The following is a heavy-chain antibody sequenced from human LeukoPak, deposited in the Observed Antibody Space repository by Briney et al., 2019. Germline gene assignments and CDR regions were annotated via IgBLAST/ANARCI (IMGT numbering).Heavy chain of an antibody. V-gene: IGHV4-61*01. CDR2: IYYSGST. J-gene: IGHJ4*02. CDR3: ARDWIAFDY. Sequence: PSETLSLTCTVSGGSVSSGSHYCSWIRQPPGKGLEWIGYIYYSGSTNYNPSLKSRVTISVDMSKNQFSLKLSSVTAADTAVYYRARDWIAFDYWGQGTLVTVSS. D-gene: IGHD2-2*03. CDR1: GGSVSSGSHY.